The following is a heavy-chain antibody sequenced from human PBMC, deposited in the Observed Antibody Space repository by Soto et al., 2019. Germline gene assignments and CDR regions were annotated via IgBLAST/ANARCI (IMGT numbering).Heavy chain of an antibody. CDR1: GYNFASYW. V-gene: IGHV5-51*01. J-gene: IGHJ6*02. CDR2: IYPGDSDV. Sequence: GESLKISCNVSGYNFASYWIGWVRQLPGRGLEWMGIIYPGDSDVKYSPSFQGQVTLSADKSTNTVFLEWRSLKASDTAIYYCARQRLYFSVSRRGVDVWGQGTAVTVSS. D-gene: IGHD2-15*01. CDR3: ARQRLYFSVSRRGVDV.